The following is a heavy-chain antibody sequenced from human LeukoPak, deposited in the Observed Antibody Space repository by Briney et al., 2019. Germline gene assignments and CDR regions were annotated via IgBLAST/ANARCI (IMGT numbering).Heavy chain of an antibody. CDR3: ARSFIEYSSSPDDY. D-gene: IGHD6-6*01. CDR2: ISAYNGNT. CDR1: GYTFTSYS. Sequence: ASVKVSCKASGYTFTSYSISWVRQAPGQGLEWMGWISAYNGNTNYAQKLQGRVTMTTDTSTSTAYMELRSLRSDDTAVYYCARSFIEYSSSPDDYWGQGTLVTVSS. V-gene: IGHV1-18*01. J-gene: IGHJ4*02.